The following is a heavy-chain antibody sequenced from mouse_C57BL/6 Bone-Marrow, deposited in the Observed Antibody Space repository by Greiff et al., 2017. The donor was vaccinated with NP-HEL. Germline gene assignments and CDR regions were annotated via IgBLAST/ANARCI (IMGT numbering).Heavy chain of an antibody. CDR3: TTCRYYGSSWFAY. D-gene: IGHD1-1*01. CDR2: IDPENGDT. Sequence: VQLQQSGAELVRPGASVKLSCTASGFNIKDDYMHWVKQRPEQGLEWIGWIDPENGDTEYASKFQGKATITADTSSNTAYLQLSSLTSEDTAVYYCTTCRYYGSSWFAYWGQGTLVTVSA. CDR1: GFNIKDDY. J-gene: IGHJ3*01. V-gene: IGHV14-4*01.